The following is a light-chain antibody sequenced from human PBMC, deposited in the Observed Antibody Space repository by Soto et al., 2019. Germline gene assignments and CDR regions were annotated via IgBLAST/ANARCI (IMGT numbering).Light chain of an antibody. J-gene: IGKJ2*01. Sequence: EIVLTQSPGTLSLSPGERVTLSCRASQSINNNYLAWYQHKPGQAPRLIVYGASARATGIPDRFSGSGSGTDITLTISRLEPEDLAVYYCQHYSSLYTSGQGTKLESK. CDR3: QHYSSLYT. V-gene: IGKV3-20*01. CDR1: QSINNNY. CDR2: GAS.